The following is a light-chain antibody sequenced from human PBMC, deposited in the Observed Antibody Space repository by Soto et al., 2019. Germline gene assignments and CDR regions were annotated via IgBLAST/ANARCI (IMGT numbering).Light chain of an antibody. Sequence: DIQMTQSPSSLSASVGDRVTITCRASQSISSYLNWYQQKPGKAPKLLIYAASSLQSGVPSRFSASGPCTDLTLAISSRQPEDFATNYCQQSYSTPDTFGQGTKREIK. CDR3: QQSYSTPDT. J-gene: IGKJ2*01. CDR1: QSISSY. V-gene: IGKV1-39*01. CDR2: AAS.